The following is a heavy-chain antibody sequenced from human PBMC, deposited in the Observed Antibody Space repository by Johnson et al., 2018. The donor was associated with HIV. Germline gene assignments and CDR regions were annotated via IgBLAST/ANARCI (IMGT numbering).Heavy chain of an antibody. J-gene: IGHJ3*02. Sequence: QEKLVESGGGVVQPGRSLRLSCAASGFTFSSYAMHWVRQAPGKGLEWVAVISYDGSNRYYADSVKGRFTISRDNSKNTLYLQMNSLRAEDTAVYYCARVKQQVVRVGSDAFDIWGQGTMVTVSS. CDR2: ISYDGSNR. V-gene: IGHV3-30*04. CDR3: ARVKQQVVRVGSDAFDI. CDR1: GFTFSSYA. D-gene: IGHD6-13*01.